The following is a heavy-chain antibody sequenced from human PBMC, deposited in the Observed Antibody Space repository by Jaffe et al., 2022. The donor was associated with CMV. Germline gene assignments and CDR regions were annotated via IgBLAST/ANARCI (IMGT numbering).Heavy chain of an antibody. CDR2: IYYSGST. Sequence: QVQLQESGPGLVKPSETLSLTCTVSGGSISSYYWSWIRQPPGKGLEWIGYIYYSGSTNYNPSLKSRVTISVDTSKNQFSLKLSSVTAADTAVYYCVGLLAVAGLDAFDIWGQGTMVTVSS. CDR1: GGSISSYY. J-gene: IGHJ3*02. D-gene: IGHD6-19*01. V-gene: IGHV4-59*01. CDR3: VGLLAVAGLDAFDI.